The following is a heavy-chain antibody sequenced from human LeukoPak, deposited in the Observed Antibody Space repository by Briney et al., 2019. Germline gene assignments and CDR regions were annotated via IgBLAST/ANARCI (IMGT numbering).Heavy chain of an antibody. CDR1: GFTFSTYA. CDR3: LRDRGYSTYNC. V-gene: IGHV3-23*01. CDR2: ISGSGGDK. D-gene: IGHD6-13*01. J-gene: IGHJ4*02. Sequence: GGSLRLSCAASGFTFSTYAMSWARQAPGKGLEWVSAISGSGGDKYYADSVKGRFTISRDNAKNSVYLQMNNLRAEDTAVYYCLRDRGYSTYNCWGQGTLVTVSS.